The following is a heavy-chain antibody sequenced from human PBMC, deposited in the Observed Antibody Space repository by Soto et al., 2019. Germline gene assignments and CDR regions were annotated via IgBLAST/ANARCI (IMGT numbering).Heavy chain of an antibody. CDR3: ARGSYYYYYMDV. J-gene: IGHJ6*03. CDR1: GFTFSSYS. Sequence: EVQLVESGGGLVKPGGSLRVSCAASGFTFSSYSMNWVRQAPGKGLEWVASIISISSYIYYADSVKGRFTISRDNAKNSLYLQMNSLRAEDTAVYYCARGSYYYYYMDVWGKGTTVTVSS. V-gene: IGHV3-21*01. CDR2: IISISSYI. D-gene: IGHD3-10*01.